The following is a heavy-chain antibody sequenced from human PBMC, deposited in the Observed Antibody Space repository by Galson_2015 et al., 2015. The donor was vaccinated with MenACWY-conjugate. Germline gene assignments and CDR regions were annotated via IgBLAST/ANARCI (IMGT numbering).Heavy chain of an antibody. Sequence: SETLSLTCAVYGGSISGVYWSWIRQPPGKGLEWIGEINHSGRTNDNPSLKSRVTMSVDTSKNHFSLKLSSVTAADTAVYYCARGIVPGLVIYGSGSYYSASFDYWGQGTLVTVSS. D-gene: IGHD3-10*01. J-gene: IGHJ4*02. V-gene: IGHV4-34*01. CDR3: ARGIVPGLVIYGSGSYYSASFDY. CDR1: GGSISGVY. CDR2: INHSGRT.